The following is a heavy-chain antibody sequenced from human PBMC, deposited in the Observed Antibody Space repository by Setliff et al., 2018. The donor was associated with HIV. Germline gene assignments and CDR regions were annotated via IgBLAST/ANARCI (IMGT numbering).Heavy chain of an antibody. CDR2: IDYSGRT. Sequence: SETLSLTCNVSGGSISSDGYYWGWVRQFPGKGLDWIGSIDYSGRTYYNMSLMSRVTTFVDTSKNQFSLQLTSVTAADTAVYYCTRHGSGWNWVTRIDYWGRGTLVTVSS. CDR1: GGSISSDGYY. V-gene: IGHV4-39*01. D-gene: IGHD6-19*01. CDR3: TRHGSGWNWVTRIDY. J-gene: IGHJ4*02.